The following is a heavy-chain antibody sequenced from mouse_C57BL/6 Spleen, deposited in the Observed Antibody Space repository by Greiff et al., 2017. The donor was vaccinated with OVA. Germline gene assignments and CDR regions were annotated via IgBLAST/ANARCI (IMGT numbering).Heavy chain of an antibody. CDR1: GFTFSSYA. V-gene: IGHV5-4*01. Sequence: DVKLVESGGGLVKPGGSLKLSCAASGFTFSSYAMSWVRQTPEKRLEWVATISDGGSYTYYPDNVKGRFTISRDNAKNNLYLQMSHLKSEDTAMYYCARDRYGSSYGYFDDWGQGTTLTVSS. D-gene: IGHD1-1*01. CDR3: ARDRYGSSYGYFDD. J-gene: IGHJ2*01. CDR2: ISDGGSYT.